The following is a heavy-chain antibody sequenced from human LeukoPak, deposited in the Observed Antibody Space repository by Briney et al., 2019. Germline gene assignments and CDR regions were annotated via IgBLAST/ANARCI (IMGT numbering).Heavy chain of an antibody. CDR3: ARRPVVPARGYYGMDV. CDR1: GFTFSSYA. Sequence: GRSLRLSCAASGFTFSSYAMHWVRQAPGKGLEWVEVISYDGSNKYYADSVKGRFTISRDNSKNTLYLQMNSLRAEDTAVYYCARRPVVPARGYYGMDVWGQGTTVTVSS. V-gene: IGHV3-30-3*01. CDR2: ISYDGSNK. D-gene: IGHD2-2*01. J-gene: IGHJ6*02.